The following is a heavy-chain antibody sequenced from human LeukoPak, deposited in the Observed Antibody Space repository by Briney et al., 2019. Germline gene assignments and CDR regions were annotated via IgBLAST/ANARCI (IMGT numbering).Heavy chain of an antibody. CDR1: GFTFSSYS. Sequence: GGSPRLSCAASGFTFSSYSMNWVRQAPGKGLEWVSSITSSSRYIYYADSVKGRFTISRDNAKNSLYLQMNSLRAEDTAVYYCARGETSWTLPNDYWGQGTLVTVSS. CDR3: ARGETSWTLPNDY. V-gene: IGHV3-21*01. CDR2: ITSSSRYI. D-gene: IGHD2-2*01. J-gene: IGHJ4*02.